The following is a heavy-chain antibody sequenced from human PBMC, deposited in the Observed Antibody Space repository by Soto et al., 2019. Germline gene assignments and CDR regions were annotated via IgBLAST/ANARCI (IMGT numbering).Heavy chain of an antibody. V-gene: IGHV4-4*02. CDR1: GGSISSSNW. CDR3: AGGSRYSSSRYPPYYFDY. CDR2: IYHSGST. Sequence: QVQLQESGPGPVKPSGTLSLTCAVSGGSISSSNWWSWVRQPPGKGLDGIGEIYHSGSTNYNPSLKSRVTISVDKSKNQFSLKLSSVTAADTAVYYCAGGSRYSSSRYPPYYFDYWGQGTLVTVSS. J-gene: IGHJ4*02. D-gene: IGHD6-13*01.